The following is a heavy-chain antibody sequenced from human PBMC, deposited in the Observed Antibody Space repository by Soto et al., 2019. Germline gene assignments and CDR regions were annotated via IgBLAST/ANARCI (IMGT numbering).Heavy chain of an antibody. D-gene: IGHD3-9*01. CDR1: GYTFTRYW. Sequence: GESLKISCRGSGYTFTRYWIAWVRQMPGQGLEWMGIIYPGDSDTRYSPSFQGQVTISADKSISTAYLQWSTLKASDTAMYYWARLNYDFLSVYPPETGCFAPWGEEPLVTVS. CDR2: IYPGDSDT. CDR3: ARLNYDFLSVYPPETGCFAP. J-gene: IGHJ5*02. V-gene: IGHV5-51*01.